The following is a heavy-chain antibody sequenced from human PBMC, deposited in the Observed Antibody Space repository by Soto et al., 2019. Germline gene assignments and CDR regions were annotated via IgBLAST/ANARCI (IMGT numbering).Heavy chain of an antibody. CDR3: ATGGP. CDR2: VTKSGDYT. V-gene: IGHV3-21*01. J-gene: IGHJ5*02. Sequence: EVQLVESGGGLGKPGGSLRLSCVASGFRFSDYSMNWVRQAPGKGLEWVASVTKSGDYTHHPDSVKGRVTISRDNAKNSLYLQMCSLPGEDMSIYYCATGGPWGQGALVTVSS. CDR1: GFRFSDYS.